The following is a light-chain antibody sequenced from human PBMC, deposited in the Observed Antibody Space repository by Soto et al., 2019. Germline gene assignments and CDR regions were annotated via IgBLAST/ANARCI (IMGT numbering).Light chain of an antibody. CDR3: QQRTNWLGT. V-gene: IGKV3-11*01. J-gene: IGKJ1*01. CDR2: DTS. CDR1: QSVSRY. Sequence: EIVLKQSPVTLSLSPGERATLSCRASQSVSRYLDWYQQKPGQAPRLLSYDTSIRATGTPARFSGSGSGTDFTLTINSLEPEDFAIYYCQQRTNWLGTFGQGTKVEIK.